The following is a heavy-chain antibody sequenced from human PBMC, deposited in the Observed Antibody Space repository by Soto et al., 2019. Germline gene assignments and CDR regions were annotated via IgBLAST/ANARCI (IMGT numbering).Heavy chain of an antibody. CDR3: ARRGGATAIFDY. Sequence: QITLKESGPTLVKPTQTFTLTCTFSGFSLSTSGVGVGWIRQPPGKALEWLALIYWDDDKRYSPSLKSRLTITKDTSKNQVVLTMTNMDPVDTATYYCARRGGATAIFDYWGQGTLVTVSS. CDR2: IYWDDDK. CDR1: GFSLSTSGVG. V-gene: IGHV2-5*02. D-gene: IGHD1-26*01. J-gene: IGHJ4*02.